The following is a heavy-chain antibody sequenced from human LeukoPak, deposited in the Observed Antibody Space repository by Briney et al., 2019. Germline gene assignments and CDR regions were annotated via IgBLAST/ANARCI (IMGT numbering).Heavy chain of an antibody. CDR2: ISWNSGSI. V-gene: IGHV3-9*01. CDR3: AKGAMIVEVTYFDY. Sequence: PGRSLRLSCAASGFTFDDYAMHWVRQAPGKGLEWVSGISWNSGSIGYADSVKGRFTISRDNAKNSLYLQMNSLRAEDTALYYCAKGAMIVEVTYFDYWGQGTLVTVSS. CDR1: GFTFDDYA. D-gene: IGHD3-22*01. J-gene: IGHJ4*02.